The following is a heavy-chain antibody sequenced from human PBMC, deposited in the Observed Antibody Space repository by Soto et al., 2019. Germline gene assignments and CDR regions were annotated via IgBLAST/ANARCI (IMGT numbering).Heavy chain of an antibody. J-gene: IGHJ4*02. D-gene: IGHD4-17*01. CDR1: GGSVSTGDFY. CDR2: VFYSGSS. Sequence: QVQLQESGPGQVKPSETLSLTCSVFGGSVSTGDFYWSWIRQTPGKGLEWIGYVFYSGSSYYHPSLQSRGVISVDASKNQFSLKLRSVTAADTAVYFYARGILDHGGYFAYWGQGILVTVSS. V-gene: IGHV4-30-4*08. CDR3: ARGILDHGGYFAY.